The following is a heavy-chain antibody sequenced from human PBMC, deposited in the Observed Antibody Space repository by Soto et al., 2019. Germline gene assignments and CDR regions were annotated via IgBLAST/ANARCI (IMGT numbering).Heavy chain of an antibody. Sequence: GGSLRLSCAASGFTFSSYWMHWVRQAPGKGLVWVSGISSNGGSIGYADSVKGRFTISRDNAKNSLYLQMNSLRAEDTALYYCAKVQDYYYGSGSYKAYYYMDVWGKGTTVTVSS. D-gene: IGHD3-10*01. V-gene: IGHV3-74*01. J-gene: IGHJ6*03. CDR3: AKVQDYYYGSGSYKAYYYMDV. CDR2: ISSNGGSI. CDR1: GFTFSSYW.